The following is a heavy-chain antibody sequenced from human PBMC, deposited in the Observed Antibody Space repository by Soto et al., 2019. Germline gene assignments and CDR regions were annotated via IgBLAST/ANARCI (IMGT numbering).Heavy chain of an antibody. CDR3: ARGAAYYGSGSYYNGDSGAFDI. J-gene: IGHJ3*02. V-gene: IGHV1-3*01. Sequence: ASVKVSCKASGYTFTSYAMHWVRQAPGQRLEWMGWINAGNGNTKYSQKFQGRVTITRDTSASTAYMELSSLRSEDTAVFYCARGAAYYGSGSYYNGDSGAFDIWGQGTMVTVSS. CDR1: GYTFTSYA. D-gene: IGHD3-10*01. CDR2: INAGNGNT.